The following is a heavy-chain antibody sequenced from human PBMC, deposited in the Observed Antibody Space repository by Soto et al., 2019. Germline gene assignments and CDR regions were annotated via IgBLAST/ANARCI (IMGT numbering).Heavy chain of an antibody. CDR2: IYHSGST. CDR3: ARSSLVASFDT. D-gene: IGHD2-8*02. V-gene: IGHV4-4*02. J-gene: IGHJ5*02. CDR1: CGSSSSSNW. Sequence: SETLSLTCAVSCGSSSSSNWWSLVRQPPGKGLEGIGEIYHSGSTNYNPSLKSRVTISVDKSKNQFSLKLRCVSAAATAVYYCARSSLVASFDTWGQGTLVTVSS.